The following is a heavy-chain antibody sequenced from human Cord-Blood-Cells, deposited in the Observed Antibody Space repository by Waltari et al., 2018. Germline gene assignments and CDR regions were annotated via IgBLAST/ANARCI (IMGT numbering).Heavy chain of an antibody. CDR1: GGSFSGYY. V-gene: IGHV4-34*01. J-gene: IGHJ5*02. Sequence: QVQLQQWGAGLLKPSETLSLTCAVYGGSFSGYYWSWIRPPPGKGLEWIGEINHSGSTNYNPSLKSRVTISVDTSKNQFSLKLSSVTAADTAVYYCARGKSGSYYWFDPWGQGTLVTVSS. D-gene: IGHD1-26*01. CDR2: INHSGST. CDR3: ARGKSGSYYWFDP.